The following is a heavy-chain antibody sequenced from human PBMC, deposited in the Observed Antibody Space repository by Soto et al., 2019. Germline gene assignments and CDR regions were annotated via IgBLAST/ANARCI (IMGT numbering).Heavy chain of an antibody. D-gene: IGHD3-3*01. CDR1: GFTFSSYA. V-gene: IGHV3-23*01. J-gene: IGHJ6*04. Sequence: PGGSLRLSCAASGFTFSSYAMSWVRQAPGKGLEWVSAISGSGGSTYYADSAKGRFTISRDNSKNTLYLQMNSLRAEDTAVYYCAKGRFLEWLPPPDVWGKGTTVTVSS. CDR2: ISGSGGST. CDR3: AKGRFLEWLPPPDV.